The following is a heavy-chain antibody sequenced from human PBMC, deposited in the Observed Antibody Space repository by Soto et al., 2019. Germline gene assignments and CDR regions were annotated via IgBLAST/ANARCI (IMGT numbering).Heavy chain of an antibody. V-gene: IGHV4-34*01. D-gene: IGHD3-16*02. CDR3: AGIRMDDFSLSPHPKYYYYGMDV. Sequence: PSETLSLTCAVYGGSFSGYYWSWIRQPPGKGLEWIGEINHSGSTNYNPSLKSRVTISVDTSKNQFSLKLSSVTAADTAVYYCAGIRMDDFSLSPHPKYYYYGMDVWGQGTTVTVSS. J-gene: IGHJ6*02. CDR1: GGSFSGYY. CDR2: INHSGST.